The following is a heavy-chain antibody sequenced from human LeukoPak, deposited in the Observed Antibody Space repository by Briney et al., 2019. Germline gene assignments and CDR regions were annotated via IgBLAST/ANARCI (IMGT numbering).Heavy chain of an antibody. V-gene: IGHV4-59*08. CDR1: GGSISSYS. D-gene: IGHD3-10*01. CDR2: MSYSGTT. CDR3: ARHEGKLWFGETAMNY. Sequence: SETLSLTCTVSGGSISSYSWSWVRQPPGKGLEWIAYMSYSGTTNYNPSLKSRVTISVDTSKKQFSLKLSSVTAADTAVDYCARHEGKLWFGETAMNYWGQGTLVSVSS. J-gene: IGHJ4*02.